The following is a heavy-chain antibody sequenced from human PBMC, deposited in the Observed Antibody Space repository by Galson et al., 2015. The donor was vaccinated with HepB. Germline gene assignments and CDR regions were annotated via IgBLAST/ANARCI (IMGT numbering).Heavy chain of an antibody. CDR3: ARGLRRSGSYANFDY. CDR2: INAGNGNT. V-gene: IGHV1-3*01. CDR1: GYTFTSYA. J-gene: IGHJ4*02. D-gene: IGHD3-10*01. Sequence: SVKVSCKASGYTFTSYAMHWVRQAPGQRLEWMGWINAGNGNTKYSQKFQGRVTITRDTSTSTVYMELSSLRSEDTAVYYCARGLRRSGSYANFDYWGQGTLVTVSS.